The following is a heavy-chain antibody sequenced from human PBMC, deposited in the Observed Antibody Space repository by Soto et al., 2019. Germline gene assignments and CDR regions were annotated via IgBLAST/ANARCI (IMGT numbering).Heavy chain of an antibody. V-gene: IGHV4-59*01. CDR3: ARVFTGTTYGFDY. CDR1: GGSISTYY. CDR2: IYSSGIT. J-gene: IGHJ4*02. Sequence: QVQLQESGPGLVKPSETLSLTCTVSGGSISTYYWSWIRQPPRKGLEWIGSIYSSGITNYNPSLKSRGTISEDTSKNQFSLKLTSVTAADTAVYYCARVFTGTTYGFDYWGQGTLVTVSS. D-gene: IGHD4-17*01.